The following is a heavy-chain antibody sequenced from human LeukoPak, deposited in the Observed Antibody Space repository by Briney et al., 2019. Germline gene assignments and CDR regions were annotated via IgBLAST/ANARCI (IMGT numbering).Heavy chain of an antibody. D-gene: IGHD4-17*01. CDR2: IYYSGST. Sequence: SSETLSLTCTVSGGSISSYYWSWIRQPPGKGLEWIGYIYYSGSTNYNPSLKSRVTISVDTSKNQFSLKLSSVTAADTAVYYCASQGGDYLYYFDYWGQGTLVTVSS. CDR1: GGSISSYY. V-gene: IGHV4-59*01. CDR3: ASQGGDYLYYFDY. J-gene: IGHJ4*02.